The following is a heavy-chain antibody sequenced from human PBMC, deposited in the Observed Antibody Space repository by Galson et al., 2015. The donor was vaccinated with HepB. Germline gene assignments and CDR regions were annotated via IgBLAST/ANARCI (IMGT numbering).Heavy chain of an antibody. J-gene: IGHJ5*02. CDR2: TSYDGSKK. V-gene: IGHV3-30*04. CDR1: GFTFSSSA. CDR3: ARAARWLDP. Sequence: SLRLSCAASGFTFSSSAMHWVRQAPGKGLEWVGVTSYDGSKKYYADSLQGRFTISRDNSKNTLYLQVNNLRAEDTAVYYCARAARWLDPWGQGTLVLVSS.